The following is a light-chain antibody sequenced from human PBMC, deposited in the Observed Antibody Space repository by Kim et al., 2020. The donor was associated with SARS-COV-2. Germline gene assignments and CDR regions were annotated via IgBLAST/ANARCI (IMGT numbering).Light chain of an antibody. CDR2: ADN. J-gene: IGLJ3*02. CDR1: NIRSKN. V-gene: IGLV3-9*01. CDR3: QVWDSSNGV. Sequence: SYELTQPLSVSVALGQTATITCEANNIRSKNVQWYQQRPGQAPVLVIYADNKRPSGIPERFSGSNSGNTATLTVSRAQAGDEADYYCQVWDSSNGVFGGGTQPDRP.